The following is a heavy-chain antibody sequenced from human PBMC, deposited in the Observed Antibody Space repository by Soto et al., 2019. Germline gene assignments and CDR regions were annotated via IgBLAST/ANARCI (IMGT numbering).Heavy chain of an antibody. J-gene: IGHJ6*02. CDR3: ATCQLGEYYYAMDV. V-gene: IGHV4-4*02. CDR1: GGSIISNNW. Sequence: QVQLQESGPGLVKPSGTLSLTCGVSGGSIISNNWWTWVRQSPGKGLEWIGEIYHSGRTKYNPSLKGRVSRSIDTSKNQFSLKVNSVTAADTAVYYCATCQLGEYYYAMDVWGQGTTVTVSS. D-gene: IGHD7-27*01. CDR2: IYHSGRT.